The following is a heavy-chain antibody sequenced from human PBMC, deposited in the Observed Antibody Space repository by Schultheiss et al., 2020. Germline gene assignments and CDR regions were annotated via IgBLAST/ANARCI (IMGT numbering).Heavy chain of an antibody. CDR1: GGSISSYY. CDR2: IYYSGST. V-gene: IGHV4-59*01. CDR3: ARIRDYYDSSGYYLYYFDY. J-gene: IGHJ4*02. Sequence: SKTLSLTCTVSGGSISSYYWSWIRQPPGKGLEWIGYIYYSGSTNYNPSLKSRVTISVDTSKNQFSLKLSSVTAADTAVYYCARIRDYYDSSGYYLYYFDYWGQGTLVTVSS. D-gene: IGHD3-22*01.